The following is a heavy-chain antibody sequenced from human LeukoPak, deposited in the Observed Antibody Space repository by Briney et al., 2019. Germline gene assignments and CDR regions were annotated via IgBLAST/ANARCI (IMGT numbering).Heavy chain of an antibody. V-gene: IGHV1-18*04. Sequence: ASVKVSCKASGYTFTSYGINWVRQAPGQGLEWMGWISGYNGHSKYVQKMQGRVTMTTDTSTNTAYMELRSLGSDNTAVYYCARGPGIDVAGVFDYWGQGSLVTVSS. J-gene: IGHJ4*02. CDR3: ARGPGIDVAGVFDY. CDR1: GYTFTSYG. CDR2: ISGYNGHS. D-gene: IGHD6-19*01.